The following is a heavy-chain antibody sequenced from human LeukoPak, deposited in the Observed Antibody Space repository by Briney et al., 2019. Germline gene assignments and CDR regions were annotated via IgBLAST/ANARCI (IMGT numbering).Heavy chain of an antibody. CDR3: AREVVAATPRFDP. V-gene: IGHV4-39*07. D-gene: IGHD2-15*01. CDR1: GGSIRSSYYY. J-gene: IGHJ5*02. CDR2: IYDSGST. Sequence: PSETLSLTCTVSGGSIRSSYYYWGWIRQPPGKGLEWIGSIYDSGSTYYNPSLKSRVTISVDTSKNQFSLKLSSVTAADTAVYYCAREVVAATPRFDPWGQGTLVTVSS.